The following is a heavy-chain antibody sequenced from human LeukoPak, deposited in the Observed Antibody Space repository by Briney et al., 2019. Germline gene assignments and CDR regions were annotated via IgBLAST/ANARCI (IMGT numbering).Heavy chain of an antibody. Sequence: GGSLRLSCAASGFTFDDYTMHWVRQAPGKGLEWVSSISSSSSYIYYADSVKGRFTISRDNAKNSLYLQMNSLRAEDTAVYYCARGVSYGYASHLFLDYWGQGTLVTVSS. CDR2: ISSSSSYI. CDR1: GFTFDDYT. D-gene: IGHD5-18*01. J-gene: IGHJ4*02. V-gene: IGHV3-21*01. CDR3: ARGVSYGYASHLFLDY.